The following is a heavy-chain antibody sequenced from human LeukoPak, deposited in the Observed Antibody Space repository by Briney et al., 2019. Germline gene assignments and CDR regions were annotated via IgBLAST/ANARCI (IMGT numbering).Heavy chain of an antibody. D-gene: IGHD3-10*01. V-gene: IGHV3-48*01. CDR1: EFTFSSYS. CDR2: ITNSGNSK. Sequence: PGGSLRLSCAASEFTFSSYSMNWVRQAPGKGLEWVSYITNSGNSKSYADPVKGRFTISRDNTKNSLYLQMNSLRAEDTAVYYCARFDTYYYGSGSYYNGDYWGQGTLVTVSS. CDR3: ARFDTYYYGSGSYYNGDY. J-gene: IGHJ4*02.